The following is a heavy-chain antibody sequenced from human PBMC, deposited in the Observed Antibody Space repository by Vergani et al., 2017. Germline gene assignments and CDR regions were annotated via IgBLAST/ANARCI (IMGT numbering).Heavy chain of an antibody. CDR2: INHTSGGT. Sequence: QVQLVQSGAEVKKPGASVRVSCKASGYTFTDYFMHWVRQAPGQGLEWMGWINHTSGGTNYAQKFQGRVTMTRDTSISTAYMELSNLRSDDTAGYYCSRVGTSSNRDYFDFWGQGTLVTVSS. D-gene: IGHD2-2*01. J-gene: IGHJ4*02. CDR1: GYTFTDYF. CDR3: SRVGTSSNRDYFDF. V-gene: IGHV1-2*02.